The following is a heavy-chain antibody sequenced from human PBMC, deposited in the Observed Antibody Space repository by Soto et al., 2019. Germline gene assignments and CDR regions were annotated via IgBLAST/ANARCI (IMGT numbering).Heavy chain of an antibody. CDR1: GFSFTTYT. J-gene: IGHJ6*02. V-gene: IGHV3-21*01. CDR3: VTSTLGGYYYGMDV. Sequence: AGGSLRLSCATSGFSFTTYTMVWVRRGPGKGLEWVSSISGTGNYKYYADSVKGRFTISRDNARKSLSLQMNSLRAEDTAVYYCVTSTLGGYYYGMDVWGQGTTVTVSS. CDR2: ISGTGNYK.